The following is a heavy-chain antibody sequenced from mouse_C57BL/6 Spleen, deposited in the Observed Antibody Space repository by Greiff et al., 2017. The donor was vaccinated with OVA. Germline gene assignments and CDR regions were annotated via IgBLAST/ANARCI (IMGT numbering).Heavy chain of an antibody. CDR3: ARPYYSNYGGFAY. V-gene: IGHV5-17*01. CDR2: ISSGSSTI. CDR1: GFTFSDYG. J-gene: IGHJ3*01. D-gene: IGHD2-5*01. Sequence: EVQRVESGGGLVKPGGSLKLSCAASGFTFSDYGMHWVRQAPEKGLEWVAYISSGSSTIYYAVTVKGRFTISRDNAKNTLFLQMTSLRSEDTAMYYCARPYYSNYGGFAYWGQGTLVTVSA.